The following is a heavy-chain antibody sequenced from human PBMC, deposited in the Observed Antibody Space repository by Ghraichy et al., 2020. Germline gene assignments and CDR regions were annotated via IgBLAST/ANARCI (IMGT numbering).Heavy chain of an antibody. CDR1: GGSFSGYY. V-gene: IGHV4-34*01. Sequence: SETLSLTCAVYGGSFSGYYWSWIRQPPGKGLEWIGEINHSGSTNYNPSLKSRVTISVDTSKNQFSLKLSSVTAADTAVYYCARGVGGTAMELNWFDPWGQGTLVTVSS. CDR3: ARGVGGTAMELNWFDP. CDR2: INHSGST. D-gene: IGHD5-18*01. J-gene: IGHJ5*02.